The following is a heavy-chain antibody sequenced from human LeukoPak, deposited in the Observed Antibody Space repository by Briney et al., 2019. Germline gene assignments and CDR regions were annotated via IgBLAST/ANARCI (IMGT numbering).Heavy chain of an antibody. CDR1: GFTLSSYG. D-gene: IGHD1-26*01. CDR3: ARDGRSGSYYDL. CDR2: IRYDGSNK. J-gene: IGHJ5*02. Sequence: GGSLRLSCAASGFTLSSYGMHWVRQAPGKGLEWVAFIRYDGSNKYYADSVKGRFTISRDNAKNALYLQMSSLRAEDTAVYYCARDGRSGSYYDLWGQGTLVTVSS. V-gene: IGHV3-30*02.